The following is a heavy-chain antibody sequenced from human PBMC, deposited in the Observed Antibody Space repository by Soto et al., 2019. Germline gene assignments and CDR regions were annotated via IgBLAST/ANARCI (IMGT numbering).Heavy chain of an antibody. CDR3: ARARIMGYFSHGSLNWFDP. CDR1: GGSISSGGYY. Sequence: SETLSLTCTVSGGSISSGGYYWSWIRQHPGKGLGWIGYIYYSGSTYYNPSLKSRVTISVDTSKTQFSLKLSSVTAADTAVYYCARARIMGYFSHGSLNWFDPWGQGTLVTVSS. J-gene: IGHJ5*02. V-gene: IGHV4-31*03. D-gene: IGHD3-22*01. CDR2: IYYSGST.